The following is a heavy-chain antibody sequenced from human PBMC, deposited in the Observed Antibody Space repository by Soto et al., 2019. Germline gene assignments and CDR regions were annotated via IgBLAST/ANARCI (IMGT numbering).Heavy chain of an antibody. Sequence: SETLSLTCTVSGGSISSYYWSWIRQPPGKGLEWIGYIYYSGSTNYNPSLKSRVTISVDTSKNQFSLKLSSVTAADTAVYYCARHGASWFDPWGQGTLVTVSS. CDR1: GGSISSYY. V-gene: IGHV4-59*08. CDR2: IYYSGST. CDR3: ARHGASWFDP. J-gene: IGHJ5*02. D-gene: IGHD3-16*01.